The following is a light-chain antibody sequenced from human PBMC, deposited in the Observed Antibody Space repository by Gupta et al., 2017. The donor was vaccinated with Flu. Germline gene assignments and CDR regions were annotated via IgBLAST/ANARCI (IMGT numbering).Light chain of an antibody. CDR2: GTS. V-gene: IGKV3-20*01. CDR3: HQYETSPYT. CDR1: ETVNRNF. J-gene: IGKJ2*01. Sequence: PSPFTLSVSPGDIVPLSCRAGETVNRNFLVWYQQRPGQAPRVLIYGTSSRATGMPDRFSGGGSGPDFTLTIDRLDPEECGWYYCHQYETSPYTFGQGTKVEI.